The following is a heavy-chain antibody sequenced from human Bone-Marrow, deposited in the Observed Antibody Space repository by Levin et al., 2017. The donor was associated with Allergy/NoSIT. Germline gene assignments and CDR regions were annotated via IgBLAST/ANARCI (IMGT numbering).Heavy chain of an antibody. CDR3: ARDLSTGAGWYFDL. CDR2: ISSSSSYI. J-gene: IGHJ2*01. D-gene: IGHD7-27*01. V-gene: IGHV3-21*01. Sequence: GESLKISCAASGFTFSSYSMNWVRQAPGKGLEWVSSISSSSSYIYYADSVKGRFTISRDNAKNSLYLQMNSLRAEDTAVYYCARDLSTGAGWYFDLWGRGTLVTVSS. CDR1: GFTFSSYS.